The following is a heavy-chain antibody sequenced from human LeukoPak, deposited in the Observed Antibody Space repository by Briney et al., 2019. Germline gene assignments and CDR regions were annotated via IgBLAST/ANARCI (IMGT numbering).Heavy chain of an antibody. CDR3: ARDQEGFDY. Sequence: ASVKVSCKASGYTFTGNYIHWVRQAPGQGLEWMGMIYPRDGSTSYAQKFQGRVTVTRDTSTSTVHMELSGLRSEDTAVYYCARDQEGFDYWGQGTLVTVSS. CDR1: GYTFTGNY. V-gene: IGHV1-46*01. CDR2: IYPRDGST. J-gene: IGHJ4*02.